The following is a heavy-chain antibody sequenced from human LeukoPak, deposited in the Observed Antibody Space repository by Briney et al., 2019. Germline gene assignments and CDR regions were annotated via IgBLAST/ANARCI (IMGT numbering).Heavy chain of an antibody. CDR1: GYTFTGYY. Sequence: ASVKVSCKASGYTFTGYYLHWVRQAPGQGLEWMGWINPKSGGTNYAQKFQGRVTVTRDTSIDTAYMELSRLRSDDTAVYYCARVPNSMLVVDITGGPGGPFDYWGQGTLVTVSS. J-gene: IGHJ4*02. CDR2: INPKSGGT. D-gene: IGHD3-22*01. CDR3: ARVPNSMLVVDITGGPGGPFDY. V-gene: IGHV1-2*02.